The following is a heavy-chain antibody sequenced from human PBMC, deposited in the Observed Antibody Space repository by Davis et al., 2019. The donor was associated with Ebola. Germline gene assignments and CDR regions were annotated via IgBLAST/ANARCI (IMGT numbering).Heavy chain of an antibody. D-gene: IGHD2-15*01. J-gene: IGHJ5*02. CDR3: ARDVVVVAATDWFDP. CDR2: ISAYTGDT. V-gene: IGHV1-18*01. CDR1: GYTFTSCG. Sequence: ASVKVSCKASGYTFTSCGISWVRQAPGQGLEWMGWISAYTGDTNYAQKFQGRVTMTTDTSTSTAYMELRSLRPDDTAVYYCARDVVVVAATDWFDPWGQGTLVTVSS.